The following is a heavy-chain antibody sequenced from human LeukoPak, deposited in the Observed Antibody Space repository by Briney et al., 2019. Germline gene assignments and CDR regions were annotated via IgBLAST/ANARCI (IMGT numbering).Heavy chain of an antibody. CDR2: ISSSGSTI. CDR3: ARDGSTVTTSDYYYYYMDV. V-gene: IGHV3-48*03. D-gene: IGHD4-17*01. J-gene: IGHJ6*03. Sequence: GGSLRLSCAASGFTFSSYEMNWVRQAPGKGLEWVSYISSSGSTIYYADSVKGRFTISRDNAKNSLYLQMNSLRAEDTAVYYCARDGSTVTTSDYYYYYMDVWGKGTTVTVSS. CDR1: GFTFSSYE.